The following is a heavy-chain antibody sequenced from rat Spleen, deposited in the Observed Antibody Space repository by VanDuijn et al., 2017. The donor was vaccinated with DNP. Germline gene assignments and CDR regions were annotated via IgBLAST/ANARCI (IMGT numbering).Heavy chain of an antibody. CDR2: INSAGST. J-gene: IGHJ2*01. V-gene: IGHV3-3*01. D-gene: IGHD1-5*01. CDR1: GYSVTRNY. Sequence: EVQLQESGPGLVKPSQSLSLTCSVTGYSVTRNYWGWIRKFPGNTLEWLGYINSAGSTVYNPSLKSRISITRDTSKNQFFLQLNSVTTEDTATYYCARWYNYFDYWGQGVMVTVSS. CDR3: ARWYNYFDY.